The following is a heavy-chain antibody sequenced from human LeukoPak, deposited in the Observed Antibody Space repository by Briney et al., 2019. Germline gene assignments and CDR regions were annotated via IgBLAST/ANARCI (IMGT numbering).Heavy chain of an antibody. CDR2: INSGGTTK. J-gene: IGHJ4*02. V-gene: IGHV3-48*03. CDR3: ARDRPRSDSYYVFDY. Sequence: GGSLRLSCGASGYTFSNYEMKWVRQAPGKGREWLSYINSGGTTKYYADSVKGRFTISRDNAKNSLYLQMNSLRADDTAVYYCARDRPRSDSYYVFDYWGQGNLVIVSS. D-gene: IGHD3-10*01. CDR1: GYTFSNYE.